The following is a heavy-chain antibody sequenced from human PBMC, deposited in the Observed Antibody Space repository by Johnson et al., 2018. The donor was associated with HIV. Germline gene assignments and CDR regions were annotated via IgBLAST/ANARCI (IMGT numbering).Heavy chain of an antibody. J-gene: IGHJ3*02. V-gene: IGHV3-30*04. CDR3: AREHRYYYDSSGYYRGDAFDI. D-gene: IGHD3-22*01. Sequence: QVLLVESGGGVVQPGGSLRLSCAASGFTFSSYAMHWVRQAPGKGLEWVAVISYDGSNKYYADSVKGRFTISRDNSKNTVYLQMNGLRAEDTAVYYCAREHRYYYDSSGYYRGDAFDIWGQGTMVTVSS. CDR1: GFTFSSYA. CDR2: ISYDGSNK.